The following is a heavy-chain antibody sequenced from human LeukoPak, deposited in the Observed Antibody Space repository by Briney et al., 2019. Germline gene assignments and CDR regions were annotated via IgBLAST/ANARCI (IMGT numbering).Heavy chain of an antibody. CDR2: INHSGST. CDR3: QTRYYYDSSGDY. J-gene: IGHJ4*02. Sequence: SETLSLTCAVSGGSISSGGYYWSWIRQPPGKGLEWIGEINHSGSTNYNPSLKSRVTIAVDTSKNQFSLKLSSVTAADTAVYYCQTRYYYDSSGDYWGQGTLVTVSS. D-gene: IGHD3-22*01. V-gene: IGHV4-34*01. CDR1: GGSISSGGYY.